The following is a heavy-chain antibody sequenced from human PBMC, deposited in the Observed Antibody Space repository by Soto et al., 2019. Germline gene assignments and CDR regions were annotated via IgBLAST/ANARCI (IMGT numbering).Heavy chain of an antibody. V-gene: IGHV4-30-4*01. CDR1: GGSISSGDYY. J-gene: IGHJ6*02. CDR3: ARDVPGGGSGYDYPYYYYGMDV. D-gene: IGHD5-12*01. CDR2: IYYSGST. Sequence: SETLSLTCTVSGGSISSGDYYWSWIRQPPGEGLEWIGYIYYSGSTYYNPSLKSRVTISVDTSKNQFSLKLSSVTAADTAVYYCARDVPGGGSGYDYPYYYYGMDVWGQGTTVTVSS.